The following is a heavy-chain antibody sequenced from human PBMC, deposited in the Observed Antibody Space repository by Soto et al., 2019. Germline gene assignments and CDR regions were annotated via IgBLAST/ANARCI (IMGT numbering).Heavy chain of an antibody. J-gene: IGHJ4*02. V-gene: IGHV3-48*03. D-gene: IGHD3-22*01. Sequence: GGSLRLSCAASGFTFSSYEMNWVRQAPGKGLEWISYISSSGSTIYYAHSVKGRFTISRDNAKNSLYLQMNSLRAEDTAVYYCARVIYDSSGYPIDYWGQGTLVTVSS. CDR1: GFTFSSYE. CDR2: ISSSGSTI. CDR3: ARVIYDSSGYPIDY.